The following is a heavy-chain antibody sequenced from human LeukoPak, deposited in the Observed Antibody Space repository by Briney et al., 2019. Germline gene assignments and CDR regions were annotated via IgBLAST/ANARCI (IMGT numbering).Heavy chain of an antibody. CDR3: ARVRFPYPASAGLDY. J-gene: IGHJ4*02. V-gene: IGHV6-1*01. CDR1: GDSVSSNSAA. D-gene: IGHD6-13*01. CDR2: TYYRSKWHN. Sequence: PSQTLSLTCAISGDSVSSNSAAWNWIRQSPSRGLEWLGRTYYRSKWHNDYAGSVKSRITINSDTSKNQFPLQLNSVTPEDTAVYYCARVRFPYPASAGLDYWGQGTLVTVSS.